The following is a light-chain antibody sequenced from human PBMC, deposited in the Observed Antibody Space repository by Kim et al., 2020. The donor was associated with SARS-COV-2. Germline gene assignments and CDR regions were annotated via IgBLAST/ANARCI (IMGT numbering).Light chain of an antibody. CDR3: CSYAGRYTFV. CDR2: DVS. Sequence: QSALTQPRSVSGSPGQSVTISSTGTSSDVGSYQYVSWYQQYPGKAPQVVLYDVSTRPSGVPWRFSGFKNDNTAYLTISGLQGEDEADYYCCSYAGRYTFVFGTGTKVTVL. V-gene: IGLV2-11*01. J-gene: IGLJ1*01. CDR1: SSDVGSYQY.